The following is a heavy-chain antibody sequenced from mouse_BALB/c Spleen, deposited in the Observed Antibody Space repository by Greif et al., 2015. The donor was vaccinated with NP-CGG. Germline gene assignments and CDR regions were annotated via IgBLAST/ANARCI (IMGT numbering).Heavy chain of an antibody. J-gene: IGHJ3*01. CDR1: GYTLTSYW. CDR3: ARGHRFAY. Sequence: QVQLQQSGAELVKPGAPVKLSCKASGYTLTSYWMNWVKQRPGRGLEWIGRIDPSDSETHYNQKFKDKATLTVDKSSSTAYIQLSSLTSEDSAVYYCARGHRFAYWGQGTLVTVSA. V-gene: IGHV1-69*02. CDR2: IDPSDSET.